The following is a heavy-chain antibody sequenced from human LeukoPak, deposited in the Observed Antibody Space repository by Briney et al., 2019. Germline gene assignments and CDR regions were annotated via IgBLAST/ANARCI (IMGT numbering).Heavy chain of an antibody. CDR3: ARHSGTIFGVTDAFDI. J-gene: IGHJ3*02. D-gene: IGHD3-3*01. CDR2: IYYSGST. CDR1: GGSISSYY. Sequence: SETLSLTCTVSGGSISSYYWSWIRQPPEEGLEWIGCIYYSGSTNYNPSLKSRVTISVNTSKNQFSLKLSSVTAADTAVYYCARHSGTIFGVTDAFDIWGQGTMVTVSS. V-gene: IGHV4-59*08.